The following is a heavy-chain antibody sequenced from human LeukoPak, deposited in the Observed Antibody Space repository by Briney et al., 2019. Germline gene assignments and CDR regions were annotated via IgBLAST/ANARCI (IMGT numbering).Heavy chain of an antibody. Sequence: GGSLRLSCAASGFTFSSYSMNWVRQAPGKGLEWVSSISSSSSYIYYADSVKGRFTISRDNAKNSLYLQMNSLRAEDTAVYYCAKSNRGNNYYYYYGMDVWGQGTTVTVSS. V-gene: IGHV3-21*01. CDR2: ISSSSSYI. J-gene: IGHJ6*02. CDR3: AKSNRGNNYYYYYGMDV. CDR1: GFTFSSYS. D-gene: IGHD2-8*01.